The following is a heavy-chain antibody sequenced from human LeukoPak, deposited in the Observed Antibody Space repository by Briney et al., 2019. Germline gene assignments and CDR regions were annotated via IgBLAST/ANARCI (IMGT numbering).Heavy chain of an antibody. CDR1: GYTFTSYE. D-gene: IGHD2-15*01. V-gene: IGHV1-8*01. Sequence: ASVKVSCKASGYTFTSYEINWVRQATGQGLEWMGWMNPNSGNTGYAQKFQGRVTMTRNTSISTAYMELSSLRSEDTAVYYCARKRYCSGGSCYYPHFDYWGQGTLVTVSS. CDR3: ARKRYCSGGSCYYPHFDY. CDR2: MNPNSGNT. J-gene: IGHJ4*02.